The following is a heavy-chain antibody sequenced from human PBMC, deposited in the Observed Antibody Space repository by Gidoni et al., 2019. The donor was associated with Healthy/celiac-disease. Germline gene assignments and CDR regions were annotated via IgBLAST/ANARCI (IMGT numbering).Heavy chain of an antibody. CDR1: RGSLSSSNW. J-gene: IGHJ4*02. D-gene: IGHD6-13*01. V-gene: IGHV4-4*02. CDR3: ARDPPKLVRGGGDY. Sequence: QVPLQESVPGLVKPSGTLSLPCAVSRGSLSSSNWWSWVRQPPGKGLEWIGEIYHSGSTNYNPSLKSRVTISVDKSKNQFSLKLSSVTAADTAVYYCARDPPKLVRGGGDYWGQGTLVTVSS. CDR2: IYHSGST.